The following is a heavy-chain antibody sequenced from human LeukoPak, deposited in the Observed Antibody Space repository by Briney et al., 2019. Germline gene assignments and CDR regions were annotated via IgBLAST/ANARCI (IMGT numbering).Heavy chain of an antibody. J-gene: IGHJ4*02. V-gene: IGHV3-23*01. Sequence: GGSLRLSCAASGFTFSSSAMHWVRQAPGKGLEWVSGISGSGDSTYYADSVKGRFTISRDNSKNTLYLQMNSLRAEDTALYYCAKGFDCGGDWGQGTLVTVSS. CDR3: AKGFDCGGD. D-gene: IGHD3-9*01. CDR2: ISGSGDST. CDR1: GFTFSSSA.